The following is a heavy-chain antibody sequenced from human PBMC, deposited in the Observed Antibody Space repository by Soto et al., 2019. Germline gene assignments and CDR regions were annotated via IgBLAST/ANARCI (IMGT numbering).Heavy chain of an antibody. CDR2: IWYNGSNK. Sequence: GGSLRLSCAASGFTFSSYWMSWVRQAPGKGLEWVAVIWYNGSNKYYADSVKGRFTISRDNSKNTLYLQMNSLRAEDTAVYYCAIKYGSGSYYDHYYYYGMDVWGQGTTVTVSS. CDR3: AIKYGSGSYYDHYYYYGMDV. V-gene: IGHV3-33*07. D-gene: IGHD3-10*01. J-gene: IGHJ6*02. CDR1: GFTFSSYW.